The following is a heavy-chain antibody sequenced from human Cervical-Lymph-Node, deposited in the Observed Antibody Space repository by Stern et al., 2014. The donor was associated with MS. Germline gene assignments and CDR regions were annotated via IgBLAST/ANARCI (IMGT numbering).Heavy chain of an antibody. J-gene: IGHJ4*02. CDR1: GGSISSGGYS. Sequence: VQLLESGPGLVKPSQTLSLTCTVSGGSISSGGYSWSWIRQPPGKGLEWVGYIYHTGSTYYNPSLKSRLDISVDTSKNQFSLKVRSVTAADTAVYYCARIGDDDGDFRLWYWGQGTLVTVSS. CDR2: IYHTGST. D-gene: IGHD4-17*01. CDR3: ARIGDDDGDFRLWY. V-gene: IGHV4-31*03.